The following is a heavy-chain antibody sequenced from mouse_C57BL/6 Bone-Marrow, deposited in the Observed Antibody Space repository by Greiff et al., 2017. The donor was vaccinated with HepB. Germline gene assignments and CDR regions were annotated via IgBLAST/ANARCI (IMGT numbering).Heavy chain of an antibody. CDR2: IYPRSGNT. CDR3: ASSRWLLRWYFDG. V-gene: IGHV1-81*01. J-gene: IGHJ1*03. D-gene: IGHD2-3*01. CDR1: GYTFTSYG. Sequence: VQLQQSGAELARPGASVKLSCKASGYTFTSYGISWVKQRTGQGLEWIGEIYPRSGNTYYNEKFKGKATLTADKSSSTAYMELRSLTSEDSAVYFCASSRWLLRWYFDGWGTGTTVTVSS.